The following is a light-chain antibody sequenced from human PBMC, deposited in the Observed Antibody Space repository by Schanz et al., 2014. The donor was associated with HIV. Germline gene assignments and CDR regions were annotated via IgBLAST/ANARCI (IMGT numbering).Light chain of an antibody. V-gene: IGLV2-14*03. J-gene: IGLJ2*01. CDR1: SADVGAYDF. CDR3: SSYTSSSTLV. Sequence: QSALTQPASVSGSPGQSITISCTGTSADVGAYDFVSWYQHHPGKAPKLVISDFANRPSGISPRFSASKSDNTASLTISGLQDEDEGDYYCSSYTSSSTLVFGGGTKLTVL. CDR2: DFA.